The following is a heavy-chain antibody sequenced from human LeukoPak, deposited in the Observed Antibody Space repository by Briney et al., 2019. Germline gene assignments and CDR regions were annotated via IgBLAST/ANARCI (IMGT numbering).Heavy chain of an antibody. CDR3: ARQRGYSYVVYYFDY. CDR2: IYPGDSDT. D-gene: IGHD5-18*01. V-gene: IGHV5-51*01. J-gene: IGHJ4*02. CDR1: GYSFTSYW. Sequence: GESLKISCKGPGYSFTSYWIGWVRQMPGKGLEWMGIIYPGDSDTRYSPSFQGQVTISADKSISTAYLQWSSLKASDTAMYYCARQRGYSYVVYYFDYWGQGTLVTVSS.